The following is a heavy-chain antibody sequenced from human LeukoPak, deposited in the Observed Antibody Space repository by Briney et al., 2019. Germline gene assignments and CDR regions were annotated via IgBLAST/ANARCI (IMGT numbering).Heavy chain of an antibody. D-gene: IGHD1-26*01. CDR3: ARWHIVGASDY. CDR2: ISSSSSYI. Sequence: GGSLRLSCAASGFTFSTYSMNWVRQAPGKGREWVSSISSSSSYIYYADSVKGRFTISRDNAKNSLYLQMNGLRGEDTAVYYCARWHIVGASDYWGQGTLVTVS. CDR1: GFTFSTYS. V-gene: IGHV3-21*01. J-gene: IGHJ4*02.